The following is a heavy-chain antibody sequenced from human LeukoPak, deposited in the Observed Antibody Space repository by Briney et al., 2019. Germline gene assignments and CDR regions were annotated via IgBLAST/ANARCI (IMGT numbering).Heavy chain of an antibody. CDR2: IIPILGIA. V-gene: IGHV1-69*04. D-gene: IGHD2-2*01. CDR3: ARSEDIVVVPAADYYYGMDV. J-gene: IGHJ6*02. Sequence: ASVKVSCKASGGTFSSYAISWVRQAPGQGLEWMGRIIPILGIANYAQKFQGRVTITADKSTSTAYMELSSLRSEDTAVYYCARSEDIVVVPAADYYYGMDVWGQGTTVTVSS. CDR1: GGTFSSYA.